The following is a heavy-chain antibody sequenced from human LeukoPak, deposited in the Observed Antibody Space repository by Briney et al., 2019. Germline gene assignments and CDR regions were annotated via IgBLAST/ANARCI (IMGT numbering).Heavy chain of an antibody. CDR1: GFTFSSYS. CDR2: ISSSSSTI. CDR3: AREGWQWLVHAFDI. J-gene: IGHJ3*02. V-gene: IGHV3-48*01. Sequence: PTGGSLRLSCAASGFTFSSYSMNWVRQAPGKGLEWVSYISSSSSTIYYADSVKGRFTISRDNAKNSLYLQMNSLRAEDTAVYYCAREGWQWLVHAFDIWGQGTMVTVSS. D-gene: IGHD6-19*01.